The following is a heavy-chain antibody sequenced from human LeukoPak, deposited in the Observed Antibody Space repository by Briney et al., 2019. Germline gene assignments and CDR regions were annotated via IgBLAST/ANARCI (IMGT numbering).Heavy chain of an antibody. J-gene: IGHJ3*02. Sequence: SETLSLTCTVSGASINNYYWSWIRQPPGKGLEWIGYIYFTGNTNYNPSLNSRVTMSVDTSKSQFSSKSQFSLSLSSVTAADTAVYSCARQPSRTAAFDIWGQGTMVTVSS. CDR1: GASINNYY. D-gene: IGHD6-13*01. V-gene: IGHV4-59*08. CDR2: IYFTGNT. CDR3: ARQPSRTAAFDI.